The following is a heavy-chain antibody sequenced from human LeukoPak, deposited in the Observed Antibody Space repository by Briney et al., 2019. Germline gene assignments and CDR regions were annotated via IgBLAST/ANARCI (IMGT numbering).Heavy chain of an antibody. CDR3: ARRVPGGSAPGIAFDI. CDR1: GGSISYGGYF. CDR2: MHYSGAT. J-gene: IGHJ3*02. Sequence: PSQTLSLTCTVSGGSISYGGYFWTWIRQHPGKGLEWIGYMHYSGATHYNPSLKSRVTISVDTSKNHSSLKLSSLTAADTAMYFCARRVPGGSAPGIAFDIWGQGTMVTVSS. V-gene: IGHV4-31*03. D-gene: IGHD2-15*01.